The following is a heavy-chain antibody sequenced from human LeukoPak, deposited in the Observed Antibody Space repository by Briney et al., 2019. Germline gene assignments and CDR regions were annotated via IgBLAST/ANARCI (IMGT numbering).Heavy chain of an antibody. CDR2: ISGSGGST. J-gene: IGHJ6*03. D-gene: IGHD3-10*01. V-gene: IGHV3-23*01. Sequence: GGSLRLSCAASGFTFSSYAMSWVRQAPGKGLEWVSAISGSGGSTYYADSVRGRFTISRDNSKNTLYLQMNSLRAEDTAVYYCAGKAGSPYYYYYYMDVWGKGTTVTVSS. CDR3: AGKAGSPYYYYYYMDV. CDR1: GFTFSSYA.